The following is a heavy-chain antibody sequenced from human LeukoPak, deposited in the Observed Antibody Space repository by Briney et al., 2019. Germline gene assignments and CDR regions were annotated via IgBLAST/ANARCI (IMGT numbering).Heavy chain of an antibody. CDR1: GYTFTSYG. Sequence: ASVKVSCKTSGYTFTSYGFSWVRQAPGQGLEWMGWISAYNGNTNYAQELQDRVTMTTDTSTTTAYMELRSLRSDDTAVYYCARASAGRYFDWLLYYLNDYWGQGTLVTVSS. CDR2: ISAYNGNT. D-gene: IGHD3-9*01. J-gene: IGHJ4*02. V-gene: IGHV1-18*01. CDR3: ARASAGRYFDWLLYYLNDY.